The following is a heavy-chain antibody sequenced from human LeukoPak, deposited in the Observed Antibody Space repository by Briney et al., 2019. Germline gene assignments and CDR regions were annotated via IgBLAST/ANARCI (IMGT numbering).Heavy chain of an antibody. Sequence: ASVKVSCKASGYTFTAYGISWVRQAPGQGLEWMGWISANNGNTNYARKVQGRVTMTRDTSTSTAYMELRSLRYDDTAVYYCSRDDGPFGGVRFDHWGQGTLVTVSS. CDR1: GYTFTAYG. D-gene: IGHD3-16*01. V-gene: IGHV1-18*01. J-gene: IGHJ4*02. CDR2: ISANNGNT. CDR3: SRDDGPFGGVRFDH.